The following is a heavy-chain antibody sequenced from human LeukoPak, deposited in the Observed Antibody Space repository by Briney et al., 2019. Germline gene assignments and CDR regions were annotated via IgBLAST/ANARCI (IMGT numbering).Heavy chain of an antibody. CDR3: ARNHTHEGYGYYFDY. V-gene: IGHV4-39*01. D-gene: IGHD5-18*01. CDR2: IYYSGST. CDR1: GDSISSSISY. Sequence: PSETLSLTCTVSGDSISSSISYWGWLRQPPGKGLEWIGSIYYSGSTHYNPSLKSRVFISVDTSKNQFSLKLSSVTAADTAVYYCARNHTHEGYGYYFDYWGQGTLITVSS. J-gene: IGHJ4*02.